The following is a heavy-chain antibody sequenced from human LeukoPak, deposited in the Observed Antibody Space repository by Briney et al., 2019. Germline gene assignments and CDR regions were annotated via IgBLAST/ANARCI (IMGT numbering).Heavy chain of an antibody. D-gene: IGHD2-2*01. Sequence: GGSLRLSCAASGLTFSNYWMSWVHQAPGKGLEWVANIKEDGNEKYYVDSVKGRFTISRDNAKKSLYLQMNSLRAEDTAVYYCARDRSRFYYWGQGTPVTVSS. J-gene: IGHJ4*02. V-gene: IGHV3-7*01. CDR1: GLTFSNYW. CDR3: ARDRSRFYY. CDR2: IKEDGNEK.